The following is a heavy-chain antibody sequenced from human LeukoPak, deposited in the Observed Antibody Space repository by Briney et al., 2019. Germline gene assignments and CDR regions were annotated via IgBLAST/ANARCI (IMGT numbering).Heavy chain of an antibody. D-gene: IGHD5-12*01. CDR3: ARVAYSGYEVGY. Sequence: GESLKISCKGSGYRIFGYWIGWVRQMPGKGLEWMGIIYPGDSDTRYSPSFQGQVTISADKSISTAYLQWSSLKASDSAMYYCARVAYSGYEVGYWGQGTLVTVSS. J-gene: IGHJ4*02. CDR1: GYRIFGYW. V-gene: IGHV5-51*01. CDR2: IYPGDSDT.